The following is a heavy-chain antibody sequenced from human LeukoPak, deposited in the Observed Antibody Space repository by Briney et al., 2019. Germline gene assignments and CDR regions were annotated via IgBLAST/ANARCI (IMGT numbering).Heavy chain of an antibody. Sequence: ASVKVSCKASEYTFTGYYMHWVRQAPGQGLEWMGWINPNSGGTNYAQKFQGRVTMTRDTSISTAYMELSRLRSDDTAVYYCARDSMAAAGREFDYWGQGTLVTVSS. D-gene: IGHD6-13*01. CDR3: ARDSMAAAGREFDY. V-gene: IGHV1-2*02. J-gene: IGHJ4*02. CDR2: INPNSGGT. CDR1: EYTFTGYY.